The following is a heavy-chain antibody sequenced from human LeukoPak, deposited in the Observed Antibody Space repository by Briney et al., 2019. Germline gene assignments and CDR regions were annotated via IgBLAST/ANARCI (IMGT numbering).Heavy chain of an antibody. CDR1: GFTFDDYA. CDR3: AKGYCSSTSCFSDY. V-gene: IGHV3-9*01. J-gene: IGHJ4*02. CDR2: ISWNSGSI. D-gene: IGHD2-2*01. Sequence: GRSLRLSCAASGFTFDDYAMHWVRQAPGKGLEWVSGISWNSGSIGYADSVKGRFTISRDNAKNSLYLQMNILRPEDTALYYCAKGYCSSTSCFSDYWGQGTLVTVS.